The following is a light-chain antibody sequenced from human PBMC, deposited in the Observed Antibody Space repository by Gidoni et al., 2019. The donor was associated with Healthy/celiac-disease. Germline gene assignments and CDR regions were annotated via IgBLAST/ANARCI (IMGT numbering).Light chain of an antibody. J-gene: IGKJ1*01. CDR3: QQYNNWLPWT. Sequence: EIVITQSPATLSVSPGERATLSCRASQSVSSNLAWYQQKPGQAPRLLIYGASIRATGIPARFSGSGSGTECTLTISSLQSEDFAVYYCQQYNNWLPWTFGQGTKVEIK. CDR1: QSVSSN. CDR2: GAS. V-gene: IGKV3-15*01.